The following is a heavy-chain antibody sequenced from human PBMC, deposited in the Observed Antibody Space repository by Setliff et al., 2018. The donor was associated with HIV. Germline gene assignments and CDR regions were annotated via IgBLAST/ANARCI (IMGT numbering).Heavy chain of an antibody. V-gene: IGHV3-74*01. CDR1: GFTFSSSW. CDR3: AKLDYYDYSGSWARKVAIDF. J-gene: IGHJ3*01. Sequence: GGSLRLSCAASGFTFSSSWMHWVRQAPGKGLVWVSRISNDGITTNYADSVKGRFTISRDNAKNTLYLQMNSLRAEDTAVYYCAKLDYYDYSGSWARKVAIDFWGRGTMVTVSS. CDR2: ISNDGITT. D-gene: IGHD3-22*01.